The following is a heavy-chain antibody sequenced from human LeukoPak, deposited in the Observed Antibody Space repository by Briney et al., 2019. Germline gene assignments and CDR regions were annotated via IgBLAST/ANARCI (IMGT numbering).Heavy chain of an antibody. CDR2: IKQDGSEK. CDR1: GFTFSDCW. CDR3: AELGITMIGGV. Sequence: PGGSLRLSCAASGFTFSDCWMSWVRQAPGKGLEWVANIKQDGSEKYYVDSVKGRFTISRDNAKNSLYLQMNSLRAEDTAVYYCAELGITMIGGVWGKGTTVTISS. D-gene: IGHD3-10*02. J-gene: IGHJ6*04. V-gene: IGHV3-7*01.